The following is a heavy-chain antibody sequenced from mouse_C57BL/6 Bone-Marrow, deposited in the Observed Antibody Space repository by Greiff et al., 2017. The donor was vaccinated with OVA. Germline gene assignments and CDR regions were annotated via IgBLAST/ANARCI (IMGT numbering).Heavy chain of an antibody. Sequence: QVQLQQPGAELVRPGSSVKLSCKASGYTFTSYWMDWVKQRPGQGLEWIGNIYPSDSETHYNQKFKDKATLTVDKSSSTAYMQLSSLTSEDSAVYYCARGEIHYGSSYWYFDVWGTGTTVTVSS. CDR2: IYPSDSET. J-gene: IGHJ1*03. D-gene: IGHD1-1*01. CDR1: GYTFTSYW. V-gene: IGHV1-61*01. CDR3: ARGEIHYGSSYWYFDV.